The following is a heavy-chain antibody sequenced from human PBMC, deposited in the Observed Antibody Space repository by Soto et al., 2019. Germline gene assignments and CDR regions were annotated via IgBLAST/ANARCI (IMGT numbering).Heavy chain of an antibody. Sequence: SETLSLTCTVSGGSISSSSYYWGWIRQPPGKGLEWIGSIYYSGSTYYNPSLKSRVTISVDTSKNQFSLKLSSVTAADTAVYYCARPSGSSHTASDIWGQGTMVTVSS. CDR1: GGSISSSSYY. CDR3: ARPSGSSHTASDI. CDR2: IYYSGST. V-gene: IGHV4-39*01. J-gene: IGHJ3*02. D-gene: IGHD1-26*01.